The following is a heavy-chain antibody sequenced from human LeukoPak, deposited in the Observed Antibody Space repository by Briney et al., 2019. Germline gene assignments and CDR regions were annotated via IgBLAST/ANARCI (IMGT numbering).Heavy chain of an antibody. V-gene: IGHV3-21*01. CDR2: ISSSSSYI. CDR3: ARAPTSSSGWYLEPYYYYYYMDV. CDR1: GFTFSSYW. Sequence: GGSLRLSCAASGFTFSSYWMHWVRQAPGKGLEWVSSISSSSSYIYYADSVKGRFTISRDNAKNSLYLQMNSLRAEDTAVYYCARAPTSSSGWYLEPYYYYYYMDVWGKGTTVTVSS. J-gene: IGHJ6*03. D-gene: IGHD6-19*01.